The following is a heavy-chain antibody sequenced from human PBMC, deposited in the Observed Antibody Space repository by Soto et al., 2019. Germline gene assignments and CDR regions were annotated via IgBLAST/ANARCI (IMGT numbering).Heavy chain of an antibody. Sequence: PSQTLSLTCAISGDSVSSNSAAWNWIRQSPSRGLEWRGRTYYRSKWYNDYAVSVKSRITINPDTSKNQFSLQLNSVTPQDTAVYYCARARVVAAAGNFYYYSYGMDVWGQGTTVTVSS. V-gene: IGHV6-1*01. CDR2: TYYRSKWYN. CDR3: ARARVVAAAGNFYYYSYGMDV. J-gene: IGHJ6*02. D-gene: IGHD6-13*01. CDR1: GDSVSSNSAA.